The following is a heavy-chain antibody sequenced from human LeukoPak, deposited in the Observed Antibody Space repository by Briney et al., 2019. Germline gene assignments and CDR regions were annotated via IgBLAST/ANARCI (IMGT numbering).Heavy chain of an antibody. CDR3: VRPRGGHSPFDY. CDR1: GYTFSGYY. J-gene: IGHJ4*02. D-gene: IGHD3-16*01. CDR2: INPNSGDT. Sequence: ASVEVSCKASGYTFSGYYMHWVRQAPGQGLEWMGWINPNSGDTNYAQKFQDRVTMTRDTSITTAYMELSRLRSDDTAVYYCVRPRGGHSPFDYWGQGSQVTVSS. V-gene: IGHV1-2*02.